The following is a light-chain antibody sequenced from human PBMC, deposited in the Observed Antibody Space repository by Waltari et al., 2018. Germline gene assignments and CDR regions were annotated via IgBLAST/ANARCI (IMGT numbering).Light chain of an antibody. CDR2: DAS. J-gene: IGKJ1*01. V-gene: IGKV1-33*01. Sequence: IQMTQSPSSLSASVGERVTITCQASQDISKWLNWYQHKPGKAPKLLIYDASNLQAGVPPRFSGSGSGTDFIFTISSLQPEDVATYYCQQYNNSPWTFGQGTKVEI. CDR3: QQYNNSPWT. CDR1: QDISKW.